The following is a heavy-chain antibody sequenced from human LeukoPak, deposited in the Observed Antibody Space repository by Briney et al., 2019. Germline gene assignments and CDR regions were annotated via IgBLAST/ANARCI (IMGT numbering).Heavy chain of an antibody. D-gene: IGHD2-15*01. CDR3: ARADSQQSFDY. CDR2: INPSGDST. J-gene: IGHJ4*02. V-gene: IGHV1-46*01. CDR1: RYTFSSYY. Sequence: ASVRVSCKASRYTFSSYYMHWVRQAPGQGLEWMGIINPSGDSTSYAQTFQGRVTMTSDTSTSTVYMELSSLRSEDTAVYYCARADSQQSFDYWGQGTLVTVS.